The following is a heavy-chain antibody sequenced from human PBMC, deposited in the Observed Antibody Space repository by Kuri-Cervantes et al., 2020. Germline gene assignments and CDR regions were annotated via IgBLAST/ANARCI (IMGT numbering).Heavy chain of an antibody. CDR3: VRDRGSGWYGLDY. CDR2: IYYSGST. V-gene: IGHV4-39*07. CDR1: GGSISSNGYY. Sequence: SETLSLTCIVSGGSISSNGYYWGWIRQPPGKALEWIGSIYYSGSTYYNPSLKSRVTISADTSKNQFSLKLSSVTAADTAVYYCVRDRGSGWYGLDYWGQGTLVTVSS. D-gene: IGHD6-19*01. J-gene: IGHJ4*02.